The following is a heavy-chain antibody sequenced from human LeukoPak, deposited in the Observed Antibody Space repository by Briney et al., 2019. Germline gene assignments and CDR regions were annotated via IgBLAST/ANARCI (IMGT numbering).Heavy chain of an antibody. CDR3: AGYQLPMGWFDP. CDR1: GYSISSGYY. CDR2: IYHSGST. D-gene: IGHD2-2*01. J-gene: IGHJ5*02. Sequence: SETLSLTCAVSGYSISSGYYWGWIRQPPGKGLEWIGSIYHSGSTYYNPSLKSRVTISVDTSKNQFSLKLSSVTATDTAVYYCAGYQLPMGWFDPWGQGTLVTVSS. V-gene: IGHV4-38-2*01.